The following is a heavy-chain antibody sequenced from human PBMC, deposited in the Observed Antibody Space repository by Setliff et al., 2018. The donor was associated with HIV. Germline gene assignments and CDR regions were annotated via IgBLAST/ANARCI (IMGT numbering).Heavy chain of an antibody. CDR3: AKYAIAAPYYFDY. V-gene: IGHV1-69*13. CDR2: VIPIFGTA. CDR1: GGTFSNYA. D-gene: IGHD2-8*01. Sequence: GASVKVSCKASGGTFSNYAISWVRQAPGRGLEWMGGVIPIFGTASYAQNFQGRVTITADESTSTAYVELSSLTSEDTAIYYCAKYAIAAPYYFDYWGQGTLVTVSS. J-gene: IGHJ4*02.